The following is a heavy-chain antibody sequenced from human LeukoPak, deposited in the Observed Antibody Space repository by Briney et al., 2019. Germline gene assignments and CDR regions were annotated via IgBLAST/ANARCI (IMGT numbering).Heavy chain of an antibody. J-gene: IGHJ6*02. CDR2: ISAYNGNT. V-gene: IGHV1-18*01. D-gene: IGHD3-10*01. CDR3: ARTLWFGELLVYGMDV. CDR1: GYTFTSYG. Sequence: ASVKVSCKASGYTFTSYGISWVRQAPGQGLEWMGWISAYNGNTNYAQKLQGRVTMTTDTSTSTAYMELRSLRSDDTAVYYCARTLWFGELLVYGMDVWGQGTTVTVSS.